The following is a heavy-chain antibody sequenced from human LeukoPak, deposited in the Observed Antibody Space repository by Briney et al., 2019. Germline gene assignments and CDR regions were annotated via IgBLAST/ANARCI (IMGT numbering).Heavy chain of an antibody. CDR2: TNWDGAST. J-gene: IGHJ6*03. Sequence: GGSLRLSCAASGFRFDDYGMSWVRHVPGKGLEWVSGTNWDGASTGYADSVKGRFTISRDNVKNFLYLQMNSLRVEDTALYFWGRVYFSTASFYDYYDYYMDVWGKGTTVTGSS. CDR1: GFRFDDYG. CDR3: GRVYFSTASFYDYYDYYMDV. D-gene: IGHD2-2*01. V-gene: IGHV3-20*04.